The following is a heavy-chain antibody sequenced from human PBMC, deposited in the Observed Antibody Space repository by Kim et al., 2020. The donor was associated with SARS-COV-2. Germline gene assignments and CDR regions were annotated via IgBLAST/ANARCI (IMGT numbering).Heavy chain of an antibody. CDR3: AKGPYYYDSSGYYYPPFDY. V-gene: IGHV3-30*18. Sequence: GGSLRLSCAASGFTFSSYGMHWVRQAPGKGLEWVAVISYDGSNKYYADSVKGRFTISRDNSKNTLYLQMNSLRAEDTAVYYCAKGPYYYDSSGYYYPPFDYWGQGTLVTVSS. CDR1: GFTFSSYG. D-gene: IGHD3-22*01. J-gene: IGHJ4*02. CDR2: ISYDGSNK.